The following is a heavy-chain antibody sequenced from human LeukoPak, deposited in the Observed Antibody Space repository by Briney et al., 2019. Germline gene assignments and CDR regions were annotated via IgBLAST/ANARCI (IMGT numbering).Heavy chain of an antibody. CDR1: GGTFSSYA. Sequence: GASVKVSCTASGGTFSSYAISWVRQAPGQGLEWMGGIIPIFGTANYAQKFQGRVTITADESTSTAYMELSSLRSEDTAVYYCASTIFGVVIDAFDIWGQGTMVTVSS. CDR2: IIPIFGTA. V-gene: IGHV1-69*13. D-gene: IGHD3-3*01. CDR3: ASTIFGVVIDAFDI. J-gene: IGHJ3*02.